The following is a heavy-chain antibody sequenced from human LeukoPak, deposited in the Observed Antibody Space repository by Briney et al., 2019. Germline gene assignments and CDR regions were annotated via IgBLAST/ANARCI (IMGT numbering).Heavy chain of an antibody. CDR2: IWYDGSNK. J-gene: IGHJ4*02. D-gene: IGHD2-21*02. CDR3: ARALQRLAYCGGDCYWPPDY. Sequence: PGRSLRLSCAASGFTFSSYGMHGFRQAPGKGREWVAVIWYDGSNKYYADSVKGRFTISRDNSKNTLYLQMTSLRAEDTAVYYCARALQRLAYCGGDCYWPPDYWGQGTLVTVSS. CDR1: GFTFSSYG. V-gene: IGHV3-33*01.